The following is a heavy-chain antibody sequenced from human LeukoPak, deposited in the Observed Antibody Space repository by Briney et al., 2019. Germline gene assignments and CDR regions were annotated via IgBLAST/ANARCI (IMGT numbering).Heavy chain of an antibody. D-gene: IGHD3-16*02. CDR2: SSGSGGST. CDR1: GLTFGSYA. V-gene: IGHV3-23*01. J-gene: IGHJ4*02. CDR3: AKNVRYPPVVY. Sequence: RGSLRLSGAASGLTFGSYAMSCARQGPGKWLEWAAASSGSGGSTYYADSVKGRVTISRANSKKTLYLQMNSLTPEDTAVYYCAKNVRYPPVVYWGQGTLVTVSS.